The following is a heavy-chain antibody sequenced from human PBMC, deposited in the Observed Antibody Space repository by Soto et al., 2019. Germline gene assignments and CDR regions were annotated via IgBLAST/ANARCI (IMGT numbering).Heavy chain of an antibody. CDR2: IYYSGST. D-gene: IGHD4-17*01. J-gene: IGHJ6*03. CDR3: ARVSSLDAYGDYEGYYYYYMDV. Sequence: SDTLSLTCTVSGGSISSGGYYWSWIRQHPGKGLEWIGYIYYSGSTYYNPSLKSRATISVDTAKNPCSLKLSSVTAADTAVYYCARVSSLDAYGDYEGYYYYYMDVWGKGTTVTVSS. V-gene: IGHV4-31*03. CDR1: GGSISSGGYY.